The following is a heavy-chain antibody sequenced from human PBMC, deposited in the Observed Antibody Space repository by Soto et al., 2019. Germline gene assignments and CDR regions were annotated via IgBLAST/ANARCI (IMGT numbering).Heavy chain of an antibody. Sequence: SETLYITCRLSGGSITCAYYWNWIRQHPGKGLEWIGSIHYRGSTYYNPSLKTRITISLDRSNNQFSLNLSSVTAADTAVYYCARVRDSFGLDVWGQGTTVTVSS. CDR1: GGSITCAYY. CDR2: IHYRGST. CDR3: ARVRDSFGLDV. V-gene: IGHV4-31*03. D-gene: IGHD2-15*01. J-gene: IGHJ6*02.